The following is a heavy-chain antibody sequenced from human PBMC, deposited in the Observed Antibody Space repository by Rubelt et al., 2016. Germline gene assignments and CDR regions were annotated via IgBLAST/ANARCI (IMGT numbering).Heavy chain of an antibody. D-gene: IGHD3-22*01. V-gene: IGHV4-39*01. J-gene: IGHJ4*02. Sequence: QLQLQESGPGLVKPSETLSLTCTVSGGSLRSSTYYWGWIRQPPGNGLEWIGSISYSGSIYYNPSLTTRLTISVATSKNQYSRRLSVVTAAETAVYYCARHYYDSSGYYLEGFDYWGQGTLVTVSS. CDR3: ARHYYDSSGYYLEGFDY. CDR2: ISYSGSI. CDR1: GGSLRSSTYY.